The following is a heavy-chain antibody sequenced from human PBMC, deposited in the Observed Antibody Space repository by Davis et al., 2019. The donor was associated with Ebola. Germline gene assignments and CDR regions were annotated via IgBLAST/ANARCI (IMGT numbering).Heavy chain of an antibody. CDR1: GFTFSSYG. V-gene: IGHV3-30*18. CDR2: ISYDGSNK. CDR3: AKDLPSITIFGVVSHYGMDV. D-gene: IGHD3-3*01. J-gene: IGHJ6*02. Sequence: PGGSLRLSCAASGFTFSSYGMHWVRQAPGKGLEWVAVISYDGSNKYYADSVKGRFTISRDNSKNTLYLQMNSLRAEDTAVYYCAKDLPSITIFGVVSHYGMDVWGQGTTVTVSS.